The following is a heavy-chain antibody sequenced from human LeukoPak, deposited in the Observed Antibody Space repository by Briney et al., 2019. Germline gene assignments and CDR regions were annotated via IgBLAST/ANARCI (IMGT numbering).Heavy chain of an antibody. CDR3: ARVGVGVVAATPKPDFDY. CDR1: GFTFSSYW. Sequence: LPGGSLRLSCAASGFTFSSYWMSWVRQAPGKGLEWVANIKQDGSEKYYVDSVKGRFTISRDNAKNSLYLQMNSLRAEDTAVYYCARVGVGVVAATPKPDFDYWGQGTLVTVSS. D-gene: IGHD2-15*01. V-gene: IGHV3-7*01. J-gene: IGHJ4*02. CDR2: IKQDGSEK.